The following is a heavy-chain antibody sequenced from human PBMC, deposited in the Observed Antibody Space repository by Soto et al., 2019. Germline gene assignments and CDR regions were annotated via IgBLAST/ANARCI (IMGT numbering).Heavy chain of an antibody. J-gene: IGHJ4*02. D-gene: IGHD2-15*01. V-gene: IGHV1-46*01. CDR3: ARGVPHCSGGSCYSWGYFDY. CDR2: INPSSGST. Sequence: ASVKVSCKASGYTFTSYYMHWVLQAPGQGLEWMGIINPSSGSTSYAQKFQGRVTMTRDTSTSTAYMELSRLRSEDTAVYYCARGVPHCSGGSCYSWGYFDYWGQGTLVTVSS. CDR1: GYTFTSYY.